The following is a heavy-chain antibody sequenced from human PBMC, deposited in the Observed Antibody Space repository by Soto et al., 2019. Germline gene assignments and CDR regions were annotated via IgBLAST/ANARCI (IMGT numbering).Heavy chain of an antibody. V-gene: IGHV4-34*01. J-gene: IGHJ4*02. CDR1: GGSFSGYY. CDR2: INHSGST. Sequence: RSETLSLTCAVYGGSFSGYYWSWIRQPPGKGLEWIGEINHSGSTNYNPSLKSRVTISVDTSKNQFSLKLSSVTAADTAVYYCARVRRYGSGSPYWGFFDYWGQGTLVTVSS. CDR3: ARVRRYGSGSPYWGFFDY. D-gene: IGHD3-10*01.